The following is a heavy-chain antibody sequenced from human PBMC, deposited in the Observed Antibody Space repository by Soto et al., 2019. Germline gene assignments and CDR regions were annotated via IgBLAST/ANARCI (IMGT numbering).Heavy chain of an antibody. CDR3: ARYDFWSGYYTPRYYYYYMEV. Sequence: ASVKVSCKGSGYTFTSYGISWVRQAPGQGLEWMGWISAYNGNTNYAQKLQGRVTMTTDTSTSTAYMELRSLRSDDTAVYYCARYDFWSGYYTPRYYYYYMEVWGKGTTVTVSS. D-gene: IGHD3-3*01. J-gene: IGHJ6*03. CDR1: GYTFTSYG. V-gene: IGHV1-18*01. CDR2: ISAYNGNT.